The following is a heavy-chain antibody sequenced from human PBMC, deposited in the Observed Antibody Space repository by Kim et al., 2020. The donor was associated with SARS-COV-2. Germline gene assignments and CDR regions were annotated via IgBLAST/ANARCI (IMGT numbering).Heavy chain of an antibody. J-gene: IGHJ6*02. V-gene: IGHV4-59*01. CDR1: GGSISSYY. D-gene: IGHD2-15*01. Sequence: SETLSLTCTVSGGSISSYYWSWIRQPPGKGLEWIGYIYYSGSTNYNPSLKSRVTISVDTSKNQFSLKRSSVTAADTAVYYCARRWRPRGYCSGGSCFDYYYYGMDVWGQGTTVTVSS. CDR2: IYYSGST. CDR3: ARRWRPRGYCSGGSCFDYYYYGMDV.